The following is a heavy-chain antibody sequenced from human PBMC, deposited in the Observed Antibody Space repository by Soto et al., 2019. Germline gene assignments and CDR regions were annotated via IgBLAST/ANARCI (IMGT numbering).Heavy chain of an antibody. CDR1: GGSISSYY. J-gene: IGHJ4*02. V-gene: IGHV4-59*08. Sequence: SETLSLTCTVPGGSISSYYWSWIRQPPGKGLEWIGYIYYSGSTNYNPSLKSRVTISVDTSKNQFSLKLSSVTAADTAVYYCARSGEWLRLGMWYFDYWGQGTLVTVSS. D-gene: IGHD5-12*01. CDR2: IYYSGST. CDR3: ARSGEWLRLGMWYFDY.